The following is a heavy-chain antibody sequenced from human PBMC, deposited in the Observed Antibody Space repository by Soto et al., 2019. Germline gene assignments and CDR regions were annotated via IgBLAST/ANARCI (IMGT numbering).Heavy chain of an antibody. V-gene: IGHV3-74*01. D-gene: IGHD6-13*01. Sequence: EVQLVESGGGLVQPGGSLRLSCAASGFTFSSYWMHWVRQAPGKGLVWVSRINSDGSSTSYADSVKGRFTISRDNAKNXLYLQMNSLRAEDTAVYYCARARAIAAAGISWFDPWGQGTLVTVSS. CDR2: INSDGSST. CDR1: GFTFSSYW. CDR3: ARARAIAAAGISWFDP. J-gene: IGHJ5*02.